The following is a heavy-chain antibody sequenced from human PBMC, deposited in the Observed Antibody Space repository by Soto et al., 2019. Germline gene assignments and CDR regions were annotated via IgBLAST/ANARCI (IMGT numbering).Heavy chain of an antibody. CDR2: ISAYNGNT. V-gene: IGHV1-18*01. J-gene: IGHJ4*02. Sequence: QVQLVQSGAEVKKPGASVKVSCKTSGYTFTNFGISWARQAPVQGLEWMGWISAYNGNTNYAQKFQGRVNMTTDTSTSTAYMEVRSLRSDDTAVYYCARGATPIDYWGQGTLVTVSS. D-gene: IGHD2-15*01. CDR1: GYTFTNFG. CDR3: ARGATPIDY.